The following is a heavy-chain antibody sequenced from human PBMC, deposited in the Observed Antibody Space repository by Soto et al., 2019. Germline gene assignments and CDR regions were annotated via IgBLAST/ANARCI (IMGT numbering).Heavy chain of an antibody. D-gene: IGHD3-10*01. Sequence: QVQLMQSETEVAKPGASVKVSCKTSGEAVGTYGRTWVRQAPGQGLEWMGWIVGDSGATIYAQKFQGRATMSMDRSTNTAYMELRSLTPDDSARYYCARVAGYGSGSRRFDSWGQGTLVSVSS. CDR3: ARVAGYGSGSRRFDS. CDR2: IVGDSGAT. J-gene: IGHJ4*02. V-gene: IGHV1-18*01. CDR1: GEAVGTYG.